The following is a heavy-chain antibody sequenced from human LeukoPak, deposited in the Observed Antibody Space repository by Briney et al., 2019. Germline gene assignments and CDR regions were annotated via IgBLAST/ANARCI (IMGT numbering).Heavy chain of an antibody. J-gene: IGHJ6*02. D-gene: IGHD3-10*01. CDR3: AVSNYYGSGSYYGLYYYYGMDV. CDR1: GGSFSGYY. V-gene: IGHV4-34*01. CDR2: INHSGST. Sequence: PSETLSLTCAVYGGSFSGYYWSWIRQPPGKGLEWIGEINHSGSTNYNPSLKSRVTISVDTSKNQFSLKLSSVTAADTAVYYCAVSNYYGSGSYYGLYYYYGMDVWGQGTTVTVSS.